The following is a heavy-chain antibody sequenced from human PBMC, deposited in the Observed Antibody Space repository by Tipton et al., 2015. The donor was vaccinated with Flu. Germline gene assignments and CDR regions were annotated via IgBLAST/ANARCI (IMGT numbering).Heavy chain of an antibody. CDR3: ARDHPPSITVFGVITDYFGMDV. CDR2: ISSSGSTI. J-gene: IGHJ6*02. Sequence: SLRLSCAASGFTFSDDYMSWIRQAPGKGLEWVSHISSSGSTINYADSVKGRFTISRDNAKNSLYLQMNSLRAGDTAIYYCARDHPPSITVFGVITDYFGMDVWGQGTTVTVSS. V-gene: IGHV3-11*01. CDR1: GFTFSDDY. D-gene: IGHD3-3*01.